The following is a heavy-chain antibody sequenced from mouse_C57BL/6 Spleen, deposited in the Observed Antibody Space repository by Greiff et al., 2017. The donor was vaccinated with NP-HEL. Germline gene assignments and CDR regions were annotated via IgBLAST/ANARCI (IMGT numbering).Heavy chain of an antibody. D-gene: IGHD1-1*01. CDR1: GYTFTSYW. Sequence: VQLQQSGAELVKPGASVKLSCKASGYTFTSYWMHWVKQRPGRGLEWIGRIDPNSGGTKYNEKFKSKATLTVDKPYSTAYMQLSSLTSEDPAVYYCARQGTTVVADFDVWGTGTTVTVSS. CDR3: ARQGTTVVADFDV. V-gene: IGHV1-72*01. CDR2: IDPNSGGT. J-gene: IGHJ1*03.